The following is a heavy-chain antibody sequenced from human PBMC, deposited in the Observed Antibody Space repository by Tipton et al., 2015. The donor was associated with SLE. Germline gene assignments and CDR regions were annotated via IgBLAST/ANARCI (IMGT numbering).Heavy chain of an antibody. CDR3: ARQGAAVTMSGWFDP. V-gene: IGHV4-39*01. J-gene: IGHJ5*02. CDR2: IYYSGRT. Sequence: TLSLTCSVSGVSISTSRYYWGWIRQIPGKGLEWIGSIYYSGRTYYNPSLKSRVTVSVDTSKNQFSLNLKSVTAADTAVYYCARQGAAVTMSGWFDPWGQGTLVTVSS. D-gene: IGHD4-17*01. CDR1: GVSISTSRYY.